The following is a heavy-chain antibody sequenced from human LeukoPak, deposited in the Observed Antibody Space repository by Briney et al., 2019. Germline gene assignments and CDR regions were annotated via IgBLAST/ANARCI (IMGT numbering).Heavy chain of an antibody. CDR2: IYYSGST. Sequence: PSETLSLTCTVSGGSISSSSYYWGWIRQPPGKGLEWIGSIYYSGSTYYNPSLKSRVTISVDTSKNQFSLKLSSVTAADTAVYYCARDLGYSGSYGRGDYWGQGTLVTVSS. D-gene: IGHD1-26*01. CDR3: ARDLGYSGSYGRGDY. J-gene: IGHJ4*02. CDR1: GGSISSSSYY. V-gene: IGHV4-39*07.